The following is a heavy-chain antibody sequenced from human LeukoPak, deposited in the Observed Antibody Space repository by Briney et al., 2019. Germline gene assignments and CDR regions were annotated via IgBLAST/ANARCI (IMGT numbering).Heavy chain of an antibody. J-gene: IGHJ4*02. Sequence: SDTLPLTYTVSGGYISSYFWSWIRQPAGQGLAWIGRVYTSGSTNYNPSLKSRVTISVDESKYQFSLRLTSVTAADTAVYYCARDRQSGYTFGPRFDYWGQGTLVTVSS. CDR3: ARDRQSGYTFGPRFDY. D-gene: IGHD5-18*01. V-gene: IGHV4-4*07. CDR1: GGYISSYF. CDR2: VYTSGST.